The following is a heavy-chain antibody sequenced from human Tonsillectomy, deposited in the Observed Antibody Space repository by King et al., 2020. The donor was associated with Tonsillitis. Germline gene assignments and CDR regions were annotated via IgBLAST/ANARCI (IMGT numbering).Heavy chain of an antibody. V-gene: IGHV1-8*01. CDR1: GYTFTSHD. Sequence: VQLVESGAEVKKPGASVKVSCKASGYTFTSHDINWVRQAAGQGLEWIGWMNPNSGNTGYAQKFQGRVTMTRNTSISTAYMELSSLRSEDTAVYYCARSYGSGSYYYFDYWGQGTLVTVSS. D-gene: IGHD3-10*01. CDR2: MNPNSGNT. J-gene: IGHJ4*02. CDR3: ARSYGSGSYYYFDY.